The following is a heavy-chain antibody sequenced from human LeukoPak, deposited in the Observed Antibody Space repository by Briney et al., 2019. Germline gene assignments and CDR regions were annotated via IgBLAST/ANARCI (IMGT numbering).Heavy chain of an antibody. CDR2: INSNSGGT. D-gene: IGHD5-24*01. CDR3: AISVEMAAMPSYDY. V-gene: IGHV1-2*02. J-gene: IGHJ4*02. CDR1: GYTFTSYY. Sequence: ASVKVSCKASGYTFTSYYMHWVRQAPGQGLEWMGRINSNSGGTNYAQKFQGRVTMTRDTSIRTAYMELSRLTSDDTAVYYCAISVEMAAMPSYDYWGQGTLVTVSS.